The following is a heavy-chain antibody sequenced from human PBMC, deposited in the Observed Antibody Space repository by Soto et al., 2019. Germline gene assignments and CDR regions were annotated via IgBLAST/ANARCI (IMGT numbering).Heavy chain of an antibody. CDR2: INHSGST. D-gene: IGHD3-3*01. V-gene: IGHV4-34*01. CDR1: GGSFSGYY. J-gene: IGHJ6*02. CDR3: ARLGSGFWSGHLWVVGYYYYGMDV. Sequence: SETLSLTCAVYGGSFSGYYWGWIRQPPGKGLEWIGEINHSGSTNYNPSLKSRVTISVDTSKNQFSLKLSSVTAADTAVYYCARLGSGFWSGHLWVVGYYYYGMDVWGQGATVTVSS.